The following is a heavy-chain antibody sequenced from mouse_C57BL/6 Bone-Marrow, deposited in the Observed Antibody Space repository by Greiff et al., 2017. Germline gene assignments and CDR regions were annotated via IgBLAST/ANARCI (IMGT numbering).Heavy chain of an antibody. V-gene: IGHV3-5*01. CDR1: GISITTGNYR. D-gene: IGHD1-1*01. J-gene: IGHJ2*01. CDR3: ARDTTVVPFDD. Sequence: DVKLQESGPGLVKPSPTVFLTCTVTGISITTGNYRWSWIRQFPGNKLEWIGYIYYSGTITYNPSLTSRTTINRDTPKNQFVLEMNSLTAEDTATYYCARDTTVVPFDDWGQGTTLTVSS. CDR2: IYYSGTI.